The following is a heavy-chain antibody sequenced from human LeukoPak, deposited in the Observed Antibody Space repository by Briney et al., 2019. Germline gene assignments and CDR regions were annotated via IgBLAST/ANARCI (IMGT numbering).Heavy chain of an antibody. CDR1: GFTFSSYA. V-gene: IGHV3-30*04. CDR2: VSAHGLDK. CDR3: ARAFTPGIRKALWIGDSL. D-gene: IGHD3-10*01. J-gene: IGHJ4*02. Sequence: GGSLRLSCAASGFTFSSYAMHWVRQAPGKGLEWLAVVSAHGLDKFYASSVRGRFTISKATSKNTLSLQMNSLRSDDSGVYYCARAFTPGIRKALWIGDSLWDQGTLVTVSS.